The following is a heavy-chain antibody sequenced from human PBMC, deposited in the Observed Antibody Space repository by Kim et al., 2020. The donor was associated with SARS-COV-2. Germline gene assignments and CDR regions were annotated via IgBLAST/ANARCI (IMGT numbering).Heavy chain of an antibody. CDR3: ARVYYYDSSNYSFYFHY. V-gene: IGHV3-30*07. Sequence: VKCRFTISRDNSKNMVYLQINSLRAEDTALYYCARVYYYDSSNYSFYFHYWGQGTLVTVSS. D-gene: IGHD3-22*01. J-gene: IGHJ4*02.